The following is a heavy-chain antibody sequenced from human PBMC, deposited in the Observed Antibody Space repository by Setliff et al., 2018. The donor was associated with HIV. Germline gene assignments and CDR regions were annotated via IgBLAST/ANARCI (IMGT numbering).Heavy chain of an antibody. CDR2: INPSGGST. CDR3: ARDDREGRPYYWSRRQPPDYGELSAFDI. Sequence: ASVKVSCKSSGYIFTSYYIHWVRQAPGQGLEWKGIINPSGGSTRYPQKFQGRVTLTRDTSMNTAYMELSSLRSEDTAGYYCARDDREGRPYYWSRRQPPDYGELSAFDIWGQGTMVTVSS. J-gene: IGHJ3*02. D-gene: IGHD4-17*01. CDR1: GYIFTSYY. V-gene: IGHV1-46*01.